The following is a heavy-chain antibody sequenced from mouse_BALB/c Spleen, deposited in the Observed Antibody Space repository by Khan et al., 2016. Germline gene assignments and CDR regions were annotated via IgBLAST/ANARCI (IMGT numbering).Heavy chain of an antibody. CDR1: GDSITRGY. J-gene: IGHJ2*01. V-gene: IGHV3-8*02. D-gene: IGHD2-3*01. CDR3: ARYDGYYFDY. CDR2: ISYSGST. Sequence: EVPLQESGPSLVKPSQTLSLTCSVTGDSITRGYWNWIRKFPGNKLEYMGYISYSGSTYYNPSLKSRISITRDTSKNQYYLQLNSVTTEDTATYYCARYDGYYFDYWGQGTTLTVSS.